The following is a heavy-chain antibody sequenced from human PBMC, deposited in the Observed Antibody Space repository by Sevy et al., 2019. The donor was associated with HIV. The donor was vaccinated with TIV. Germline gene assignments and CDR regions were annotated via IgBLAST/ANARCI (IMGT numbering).Heavy chain of an antibody. J-gene: IGHJ6*02. CDR3: ARDYFRDFWSGYYYGMDV. D-gene: IGHD3-3*01. Sequence: GGSLRLSCAASGFTVSSNYMSWVRQAPGKGLEWVSVIYSGGSTYYADSVKGRFTISRDNSKNTLYLQMNSLRAEDTAVYYCARDYFRDFWSGYYYGMDVWGQRTTVTVSS. CDR2: IYSGGST. CDR1: GFTVSSNY. V-gene: IGHV3-53*01.